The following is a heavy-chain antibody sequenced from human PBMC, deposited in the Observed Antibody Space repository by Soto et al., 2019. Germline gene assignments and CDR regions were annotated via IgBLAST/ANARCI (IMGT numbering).Heavy chain of an antibody. V-gene: IGHV3-30-3*01. Sequence: PGGSLRLSCAASGFTFSSYGMHWVRQAPGKGMEWVALISYDGSNKYYADSVKGRFTISRDNSKNTLYLQMNSLRAEDTAVYYCARDAIPYFSGWYFGRPDAFDIWGQGTMVTVSS. CDR1: GFTFSSYG. J-gene: IGHJ3*02. CDR3: ARDAIPYFSGWYFGRPDAFDI. CDR2: ISYDGSNK. D-gene: IGHD6-19*01.